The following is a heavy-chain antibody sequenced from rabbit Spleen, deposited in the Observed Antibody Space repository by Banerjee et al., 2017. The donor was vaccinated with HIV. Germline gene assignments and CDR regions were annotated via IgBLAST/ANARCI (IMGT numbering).Heavy chain of an antibody. Sequence: QSLEESGGGLVKPGASLTLTCKASGFSFSSGYYASWVRQAPGKGLEWIGYIDPIFSTTHYANWVNGRFTISSHNAQNTLYLQLNSLTAADTATYFCVRDHVSSGGYILNLWGPGTLVTVS. V-gene: IGHV1S7*01. J-gene: IGHJ4*01. CDR3: VRDHVSSGGYILNL. CDR1: GFSFSSGYY. CDR2: IDPIFSTT. D-gene: IGHD1-1*01.